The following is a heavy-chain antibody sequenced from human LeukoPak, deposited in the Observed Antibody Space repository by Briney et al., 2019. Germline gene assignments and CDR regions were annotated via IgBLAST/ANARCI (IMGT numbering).Heavy chain of an antibody. Sequence: SETLSLTCAVYGGSFSGYYWSWIRQPPGKGLEWIGEINHSGSTNYNPSLKSRVTISVDTSKNQFSLKLSSVTAADTAVYYCARLRRGFIVATIKGFDYWGQGTLVTVSS. CDR2: INHSGST. CDR3: ARLRRGFIVATIKGFDY. CDR1: GGSFSGYY. J-gene: IGHJ4*02. V-gene: IGHV4-34*01. D-gene: IGHD5-12*01.